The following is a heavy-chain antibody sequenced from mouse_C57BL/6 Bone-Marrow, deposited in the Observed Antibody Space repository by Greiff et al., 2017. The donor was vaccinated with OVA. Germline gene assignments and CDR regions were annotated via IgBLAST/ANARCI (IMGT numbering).Heavy chain of an antibody. CDR2: ISAGGSYT. CDR3: ARDSSNYPWFAD. J-gene: IGHJ3*01. D-gene: IGHD2-5*01. Sequence: EVQLVESGGGLVKPGGSLKLSCAASGFTFSSYAMSWVRQTPEKRLEWVATISAGGSYTYYPHNVKGRFTISRDNAKNNLYLQMSHLKSEDTAMYYCARDSSNYPWFADWGKGTLVTVSA. CDR1: GFTFSSYA. V-gene: IGHV5-4*01.